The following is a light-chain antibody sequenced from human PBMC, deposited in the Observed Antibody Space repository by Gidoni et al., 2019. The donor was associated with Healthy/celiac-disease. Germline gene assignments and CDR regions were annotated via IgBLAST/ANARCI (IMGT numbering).Light chain of an antibody. Sequence: GDRVTITCRASQRISSWLAWYQQKPGKAPKLLIYDASSLERGVPSRFSGSGSGKEFTLTISSLQPADFATYYCQQYNSYLWTFXQXTKVEIK. J-gene: IGKJ1*01. CDR1: QRISSW. CDR3: QQYNSYLWT. CDR2: DAS. V-gene: IGKV1-5*01.